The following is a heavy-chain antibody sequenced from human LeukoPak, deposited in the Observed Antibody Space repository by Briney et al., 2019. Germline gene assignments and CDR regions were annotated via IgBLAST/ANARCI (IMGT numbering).Heavy chain of an antibody. CDR1: GGSISSGDYY. CDR2: IYYSGST. Sequence: SQTLSLTCTVSGGSISSGDYYWSWIRQPPGKGLEWIGYIYYSGSTYYNPSLKSRVTISVDTSKNQFSLKLSSVTAADTAVYYCAQGGDYSSSSVFDYWGQGTLVNVSS. D-gene: IGHD6-6*01. J-gene: IGHJ4*02. V-gene: IGHV4-30-4*08. CDR3: AQGGDYSSSSVFDY.